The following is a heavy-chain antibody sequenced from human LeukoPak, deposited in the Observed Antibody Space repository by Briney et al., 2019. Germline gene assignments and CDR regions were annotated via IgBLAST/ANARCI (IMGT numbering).Heavy chain of an antibody. CDR2: IYYSGST. Sequence: SETLSLTCTVSGGSISSGGYYWSWIRQHPGKGLEWIGYIYYSGSTYYNPSLKSRVTISVDTSKNQFSLKLSSVTAADTAVYYCASSVGVLHNYFDYWGQGTLVTVSS. D-gene: IGHD1-26*01. CDR3: ASSVGVLHNYFDY. V-gene: IGHV4-31*03. CDR1: GGSISSGGYY. J-gene: IGHJ4*02.